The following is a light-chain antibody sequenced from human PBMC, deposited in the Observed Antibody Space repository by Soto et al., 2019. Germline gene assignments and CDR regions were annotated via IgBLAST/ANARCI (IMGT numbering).Light chain of an antibody. CDR1: SSDVGGYNY. J-gene: IGLJ1*01. CDR3: CSYAGSYTFGV. V-gene: IGLV2-11*01. Sequence: QSVLTQPRSVSGSPGQSVTISCTGTSSDVGGYNYVSWYQQHPGKAPKLMIYDVSKRPSGVPDRFSGSNSGNTASLTISGLQAEDEVDYYCCSYAGSYTFGVFGTGTKVTVL. CDR2: DVS.